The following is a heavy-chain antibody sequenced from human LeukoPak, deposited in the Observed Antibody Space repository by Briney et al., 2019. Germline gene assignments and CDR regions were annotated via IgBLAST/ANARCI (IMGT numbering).Heavy chain of an antibody. CDR3: ARDYEYGDYVKDAFDI. V-gene: IGHV3-30-3*01. Sequence: GGSLRLSCAASGFTFSSYAMHWVRQAPGKGLEWVAVISYDGSNKYYADSVKGRFTISRDNSKNTLYLQMNSLRAEDTAVYYCARDYEYGDYVKDAFDIWGQGTMVTVSS. J-gene: IGHJ3*02. CDR1: GFTFSSYA. CDR2: ISYDGSNK. D-gene: IGHD4-17*01.